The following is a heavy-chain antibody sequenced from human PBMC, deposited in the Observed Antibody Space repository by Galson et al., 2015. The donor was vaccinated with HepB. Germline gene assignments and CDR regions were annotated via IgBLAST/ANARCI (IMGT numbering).Heavy chain of an antibody. CDR1: GGTFSSYA. V-gene: IGHV1-69*13. CDR3: ARDWLGYCSSTSCYTSTSNWFDP. D-gene: IGHD2-2*02. Sequence: SVKVSCKASGGTFSSYAISWVRQAPGQGLEWMGGIIPIFGTANYAQKFQGRVTITADESTSTAYMELSSLRSEDTAVYYCARDWLGYCSSTSCYTSTSNWFDPWGQGTLVTVSS. CDR2: IIPIFGTA. J-gene: IGHJ5*02.